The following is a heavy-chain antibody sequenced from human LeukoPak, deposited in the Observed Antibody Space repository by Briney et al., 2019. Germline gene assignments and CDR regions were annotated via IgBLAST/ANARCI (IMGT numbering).Heavy chain of an antibody. CDR2: INHSGST. CDR3: ARAMIPPFGYCSGGSCHSPFQH. CDR1: GGSFSGYY. D-gene: IGHD2-15*01. Sequence: SETLSLTCAVYGGSFSGYYWSWIRQPPGKGLEWIGEINHSGSTNYNPSLESRVTISVDTSKNQFSLKLSSVTAADTAVYYCARAMIPPFGYCSGGSCHSPFQHWGQGTLVTVSS. J-gene: IGHJ1*01. V-gene: IGHV4-34*01.